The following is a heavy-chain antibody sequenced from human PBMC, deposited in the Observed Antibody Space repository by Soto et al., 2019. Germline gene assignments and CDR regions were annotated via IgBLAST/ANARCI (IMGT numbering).Heavy chain of an antibody. CDR1: RYRFSSYW. CDR2: IYPGDSAT. J-gene: IGHJ4*02. Sequence: GESLKISCETSRYRFSSYWLAWVRQMPGGGLEWLGIIYPGDSATRYSPSFQGRVTISADNSIKTAYLQLSSLTASDAAMYYCAKSSGRPDTALFDLWGQGTMVTVYS. CDR3: AKSSGRPDTALFDL. V-gene: IGHV5-51*01. D-gene: IGHD2-21*02.